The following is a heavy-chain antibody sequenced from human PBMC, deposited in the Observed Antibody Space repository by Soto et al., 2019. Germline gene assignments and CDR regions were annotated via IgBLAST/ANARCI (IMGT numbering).Heavy chain of an antibody. V-gene: IGHV3-15*07. Sequence: EVQLVESGGGLVKPGGSLRLSCVVSGLTFRDAWVNWVRQAPGEGLEWVGRIRGTTNGGTTDYAAPVKGRFTISRDDSKNTVYLQSNSLKVEDTAIYHCTTDLEWSGGDYWGQGTLVSVSS. D-gene: IGHD3-3*01. CDR3: TTDLEWSGGDY. J-gene: IGHJ4*02. CDR1: GLTFRDAW. CDR2: IRGTTNGGTT.